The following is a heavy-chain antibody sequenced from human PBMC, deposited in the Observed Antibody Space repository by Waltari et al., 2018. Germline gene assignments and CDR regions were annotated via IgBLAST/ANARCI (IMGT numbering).Heavy chain of an antibody. V-gene: IGHV3-9*01. CDR2: MSWNIGNI. CDR3: AKGHSGSYGLDS. CDR1: GFTFDDYA. D-gene: IGHD1-26*01. J-gene: IGHJ4*02. Sequence: EVQLVESGGGLVQPGRSLRLSCAASGFTFDDYAMHWVRQAPGKGREGISVMSWNIGNIGYADSVKGRFTISRDNAKNSLYLQMNSLRTGDTALYYCAKGHSGSYGLDSWGQGTLVTVSP.